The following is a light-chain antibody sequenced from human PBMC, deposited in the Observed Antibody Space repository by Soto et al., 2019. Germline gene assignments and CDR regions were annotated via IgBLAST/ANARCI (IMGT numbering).Light chain of an antibody. CDR1: QNINAW. CDR2: DVS. V-gene: IGKV1-5*01. CDR3: QQYHRYST. Sequence: DIQMTQAPSTLSASVGDRVTITCRASQNINAWLAWYQQKPGKAPKLLIYDVSTLHSGVLSRFSGSASGTEFTLTISNLESDDFATYYCQQYHRYSTFGQGTKVDI. J-gene: IGKJ1*01.